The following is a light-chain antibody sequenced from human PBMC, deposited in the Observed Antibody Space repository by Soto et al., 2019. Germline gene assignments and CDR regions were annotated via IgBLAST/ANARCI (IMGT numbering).Light chain of an antibody. CDR3: QQRSNWHEIT. Sequence: EIVLTQSPGTLSLSPGERATLSCRTSQGVSSYLAWYQQKPGQAPRLLIYDASNRATGIPARFSGSGPGTDFTLTISSLEPEDFAVYYCQQRSNWHEITFGQGTRLEIK. J-gene: IGKJ5*01. CDR1: QGVSSY. V-gene: IGKV3D-11*01. CDR2: DAS.